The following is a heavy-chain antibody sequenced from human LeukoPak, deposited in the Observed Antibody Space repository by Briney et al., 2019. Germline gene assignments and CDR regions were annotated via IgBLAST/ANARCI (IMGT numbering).Heavy chain of an antibody. CDR2: ISGSGGST. CDR1: GFTFSSYA. Sequence: GGSLRLSCAASGFTFSSYAMSWVRQAPGKGLEWVSAISGSGGSTYYADSVKGRFTISRDNSKNTLYLQMNSLRAEDTAVYYCARGLSSSHYQWHYWGQGTLVTVSS. V-gene: IGHV3-23*01. J-gene: IGHJ4*02. CDR3: ARGLSSSHYQWHY. D-gene: IGHD6-19*01.